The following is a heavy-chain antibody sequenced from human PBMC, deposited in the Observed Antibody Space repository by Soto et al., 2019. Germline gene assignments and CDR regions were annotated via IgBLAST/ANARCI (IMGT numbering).Heavy chain of an antibody. CDR3: AREFAYYYESSGSL. V-gene: IGHV1-2*02. Sequence: ASVKVSCKASGYTFTGYYMHWVRQAPGQGLEWMGWINPNSGGTNYAQKFQGRVTMTRDTSISTAYMELSRLRSDDTAVYYCAREFAYYYESSGSLWGRGTLVTVSS. CDR1: GYTFTGYY. D-gene: IGHD3-22*01. CDR2: INPNSGGT. J-gene: IGHJ4*02.